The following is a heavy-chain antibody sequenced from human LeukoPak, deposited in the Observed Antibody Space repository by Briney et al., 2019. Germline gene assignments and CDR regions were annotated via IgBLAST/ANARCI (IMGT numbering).Heavy chain of an antibody. V-gene: IGHV4-59*01. Sequence: SETLSLTCTVSGGSISSYYWNWIRQPPGKGLEWIGYIYYSGNTNYNPSLKSRVTMSVDTSKNQFSLKLSSVTAADTAVYYCATYYYDGTGYYHRGFHIWGQGTMVTVSS. J-gene: IGHJ3*02. CDR1: GGSISSYY. CDR2: IYYSGNT. D-gene: IGHD3-22*01. CDR3: ATYYYDGTGYYHRGFHI.